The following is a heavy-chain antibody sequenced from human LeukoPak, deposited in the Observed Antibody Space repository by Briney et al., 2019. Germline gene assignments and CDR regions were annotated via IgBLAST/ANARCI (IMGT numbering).Heavy chain of an antibody. J-gene: IGHJ6*02. CDR3: ARVHDYNDRPFFCYGMDV. CDR1: GYPFINYD. Sequence: ASVKVSCKASGYPFINYDIKWVRQATGQGLEWMGWMNPNSGNRGYAQKFQGRVSMTRDTSVSTAYMELSSLTPEGTAVYYCARVHDYNDRPFFCYGMDVWGQGTTVIVS. CDR2: MNPNSGNR. V-gene: IGHV1-8*01. D-gene: IGHD4-11*01.